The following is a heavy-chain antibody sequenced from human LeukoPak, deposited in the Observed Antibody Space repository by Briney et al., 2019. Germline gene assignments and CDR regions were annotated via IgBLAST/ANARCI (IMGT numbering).Heavy chain of an antibody. CDR2: ISWNSGSI. J-gene: IGHJ4*02. CDR3: AKERGYSYGSFDY. CDR1: GFSFDDYA. D-gene: IGHD5-18*01. Sequence: PGGSLRLSCAASGFSFDDYAMHWVRRAPGKGLEWVSGISWNSGSIGYADSVKGRFTISRDNAKNSLYLQMNSLRAEDTALYYCAKERGYSYGSFDYWGQGTLVTVSS. V-gene: IGHV3-9*01.